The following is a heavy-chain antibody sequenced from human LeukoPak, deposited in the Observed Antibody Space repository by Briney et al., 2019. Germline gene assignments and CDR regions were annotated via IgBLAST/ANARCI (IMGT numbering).Heavy chain of an antibody. CDR1: GFTFSSYS. D-gene: IGHD6-6*01. J-gene: IGHJ4*02. V-gene: IGHV3-21*01. CDR3: ARDGTYSSTSPFDY. Sequence: AGGSLRLSCAASGFTFSSYSMNWVRQAPGKGLEWVSSISSSSSYIYYADSVKGRFTISRDNAKSSLYLQMNSLRAEDTAVYYCARDGTYSSTSPFDYWGQGTLVTVSS. CDR2: ISSSSSYI.